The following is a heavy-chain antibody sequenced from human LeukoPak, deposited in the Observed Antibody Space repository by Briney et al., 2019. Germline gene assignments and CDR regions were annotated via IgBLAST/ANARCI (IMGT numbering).Heavy chain of an antibody. CDR1: GFTFSSFS. CDR3: ASVFRAYYYYMDV. V-gene: IGHV3-21*01. J-gene: IGHJ6*03. D-gene: IGHD3-10*01. Sequence: GGSLRLSCTASGFTFSSFSMNWVRQAPGKGLEWVSSISGSGNYIYYADSVKGRFTISRDNAKNSLYLYMNSLRAEDTAVYFCASVFRAYYYYMDVWGKGTTVTVSS. CDR2: ISGSGNYI.